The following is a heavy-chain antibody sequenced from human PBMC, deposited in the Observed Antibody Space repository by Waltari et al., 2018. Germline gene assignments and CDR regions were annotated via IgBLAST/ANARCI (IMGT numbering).Heavy chain of an antibody. CDR3: AKDRNAIFGDY. CDR1: GFRFRPYA. CDR2: ISGRGDRT. D-gene: IGHD3-3*01. J-gene: IGHJ4*02. V-gene: IGHV3-23*01. Sequence: EVQLLESGGDLIPPGGSLRLACPASGFRFRPYAIGWVRRAPGKGVEWVSTISGRGDRTYYADSVKGRFTISRDNSKNTLYLQMNSLRAEDTAMYYCAKDRNAIFGDYWGQGTLVTVSS.